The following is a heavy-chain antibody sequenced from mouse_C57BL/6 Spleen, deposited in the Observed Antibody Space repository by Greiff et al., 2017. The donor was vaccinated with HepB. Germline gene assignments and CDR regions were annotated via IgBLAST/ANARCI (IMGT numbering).Heavy chain of an antibody. Sequence: EVKLVESGGGLVKPGGSLKLSCAASGFTFSSYAMSWVRQTPEKRLEWVATISDGGSYTYYPDNVKGRYTISRDNAKNNLYLQMSHLKSEDTAMYYCARDKRGYYGYWYFDVWGTGTTVTVSS. CDR3: ARDKRGYYGYWYFDV. V-gene: IGHV5-4*01. J-gene: IGHJ1*03. CDR1: GFTFSSYA. CDR2: ISDGGSYT. D-gene: IGHD1-1*01.